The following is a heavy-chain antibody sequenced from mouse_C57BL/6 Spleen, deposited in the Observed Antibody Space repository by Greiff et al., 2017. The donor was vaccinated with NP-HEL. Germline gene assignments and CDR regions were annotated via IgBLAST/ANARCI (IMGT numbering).Heavy chain of an antibody. CDR2: IHPNSGST. CDR3: ARKTLDSSGYVGAMDY. Sequence: QVQLQQPGAELVKPGASVKLSCKASGYTFTSYWMHWVKQRPGQGLEWIGMIHPNSGSTNYNEKFKSKATLTVDKSSSTAYMQLSSLTSEYSAFYYCARKTLDSSGYVGAMDYWGQGTSVTVSS. D-gene: IGHD3-2*02. CDR1: GYTFTSYW. J-gene: IGHJ4*01. V-gene: IGHV1-64*01.